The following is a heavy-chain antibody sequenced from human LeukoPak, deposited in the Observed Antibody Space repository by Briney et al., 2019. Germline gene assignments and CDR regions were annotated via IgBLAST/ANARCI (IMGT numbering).Heavy chain of an antibody. CDR1: GFTFSSYA. D-gene: IGHD5-18*01. J-gene: IGHJ4*02. V-gene: IGHV3-30-3*01. CDR3: AREYSYLFDY. CDR2: ISYDGSNK. Sequence: GGSLRLSCAASGFTFSSYAMHWVRQAPGKGLEWVAVISYDGSNKYYADSVKGRFTISRDNSKNTLYLQMDSLRAEDTAVYYCAREYSYLFDYWGQGTLVTVSS.